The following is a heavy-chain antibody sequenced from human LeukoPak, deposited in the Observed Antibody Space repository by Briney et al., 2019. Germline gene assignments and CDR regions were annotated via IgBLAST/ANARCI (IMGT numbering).Heavy chain of an antibody. J-gene: IGHJ6*02. CDR2: ISSSGRTI. Sequence: GGSLRLSCAASGFTFSSYEMNWVRQAPGKGLEWVSYISSSGRTIYYADSVKGRFTISRDNAKNSLYLQMNSLRAEDTAVYYCARVGVATAPNYYYYYSMVVWGQGTTVTVSS. CDR1: GFTFSSYE. V-gene: IGHV3-48*03. CDR3: ARVGVATAPNYYYYYSMVV. D-gene: IGHD5-12*01.